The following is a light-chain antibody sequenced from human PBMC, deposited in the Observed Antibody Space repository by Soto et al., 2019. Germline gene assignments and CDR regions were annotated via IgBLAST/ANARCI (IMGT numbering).Light chain of an antibody. J-gene: IGKJ3*01. CDR3: QHYGSSLLFT. V-gene: IGKV3-20*01. Sequence: EIVLTQSPGTLSLSPGERATLSCRASQSVSSSYLAWYQQKPGQAPRLLIYGASSRATGIPDRFSGSGSGTDFTLTIRRLEPEDFAVFYCQHYGSSLLFTFGPGTKVDIK. CDR1: QSVSSSY. CDR2: GAS.